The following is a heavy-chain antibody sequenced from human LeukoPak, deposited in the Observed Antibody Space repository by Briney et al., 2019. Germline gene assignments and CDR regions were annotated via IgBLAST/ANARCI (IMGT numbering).Heavy chain of an antibody. Sequence: SENLSRNCAGYGGTFSGYYWRWLRQAQGKGPEWIGEINHSGSTNENQSLKRGVTISVDTSKNEFSQKMSFRPAADAAVYYCARGRSRYCSSTSCYTEDYYYYYMDVWGKGTTVTVSS. D-gene: IGHD2-2*02. CDR1: GGTFSGYY. CDR3: ARGRSRYCSSTSCYTEDYYYYYMDV. V-gene: IGHV4-34*01. J-gene: IGHJ6*03. CDR2: INHSGST.